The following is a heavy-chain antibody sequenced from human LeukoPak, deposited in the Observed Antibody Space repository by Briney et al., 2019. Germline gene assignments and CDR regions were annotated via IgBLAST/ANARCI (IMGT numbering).Heavy chain of an antibody. CDR3: AKNGDRGAYCTGGTCYPYFYYYMDV. J-gene: IGHJ6*03. D-gene: IGHD2-15*01. CDR2: MSSTGGTT. CDR1: GFTVSSDY. Sequence: GGCLRLSCAASGFTVSSDYMSWVRQAPGKGLEWVSSMSSTGGTTYYADSVKGRFIISRDNSKNTLYLQMNSLRAEDTAIYYCAKNGDRGAYCTGGTCYPYFYYYMDVWGKGTTVTI. V-gene: IGHV3-23*01.